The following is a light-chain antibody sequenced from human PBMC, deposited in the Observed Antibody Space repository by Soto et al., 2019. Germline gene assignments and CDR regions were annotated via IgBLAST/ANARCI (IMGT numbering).Light chain of an antibody. Sequence: EIVLTQSPATLSLSPGERATLSCRASQSVSNYLAWYQQKPGQAPRLLIYDAYNRATGIPARFSGSASGTDFTLTISSLEPEDFAVYYCQQYNNRPPITFGQGTRLEIK. CDR2: DAY. CDR1: QSVSNY. CDR3: QQYNNRPPIT. J-gene: IGKJ5*01. V-gene: IGKV3-11*01.